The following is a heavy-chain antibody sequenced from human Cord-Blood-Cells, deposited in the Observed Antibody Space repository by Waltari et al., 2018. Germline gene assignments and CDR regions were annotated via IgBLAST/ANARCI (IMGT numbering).Heavy chain of an antibody. Sequence: QVQLQQWGAGLLKPSETLSLTCAVYGGSFSGYYWSWIRQPPGKGLEWIGEINHSGSTKDNPTRKSRVNISVDTSKKKFSLKLSSVTAADTAVYYCASVMVRGVLSDYWGQGTLVTVSS. CDR1: GGSFSGYY. D-gene: IGHD3-10*01. J-gene: IGHJ4*02. CDR3: ASVMVRGVLSDY. V-gene: IGHV4-34*01. CDR2: INHSGST.